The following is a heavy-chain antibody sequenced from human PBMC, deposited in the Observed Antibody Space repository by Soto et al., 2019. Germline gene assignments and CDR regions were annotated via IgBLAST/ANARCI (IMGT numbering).Heavy chain of an antibody. CDR2: ISSNGGST. V-gene: IGHV3-64D*06. CDR3: VSHAPGVRGVSFEPAEREYFDY. CDR1: GFTFSSYA. D-gene: IGHD3-10*01. J-gene: IGHJ4*02. Sequence: GGSLRLSCSASGFTFSSYAMHWVRQAPGKGLEYVSAISSNGGSTYYADSVKGRFTISRDNSKNTLYLQMSSLRAEDTAVYYCVSHAPGVRGVSFEPAEREYFDYWGQGTLVTSPQ.